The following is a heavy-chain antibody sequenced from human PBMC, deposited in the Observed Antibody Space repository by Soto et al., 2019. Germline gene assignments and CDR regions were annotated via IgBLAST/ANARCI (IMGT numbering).Heavy chain of an antibody. CDR1: GDSVGNGPYY. D-gene: IGHD3-10*01. CDR3: ARGGEPLGYYGLDV. J-gene: IGHJ6*02. V-gene: IGHV4-61*01. CDR2: IYYSGST. Sequence: QVRLQESGPGLVKPSETLSLSCLVSGDSVGNGPYYWSWFRQSPGEGLEWIAYIYYSGSTNYNPSLKSRVSMSVDTSKNQFSLKLTSLTAADTAVYYCARGGEPLGYYGLDVWGQGTTVTVSS.